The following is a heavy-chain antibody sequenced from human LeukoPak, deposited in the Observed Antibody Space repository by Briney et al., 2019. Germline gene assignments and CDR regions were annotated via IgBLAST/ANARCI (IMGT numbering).Heavy chain of an antibody. D-gene: IGHD5-18*01. J-gene: IGHJ4*02. CDR2: ISGDGGST. V-gene: IGHV3-43*02. CDR1: GFTFDDYA. CDR3: AKDILLTAMIDY. Sequence: GGSLRLSCAASGFTFDDYAMHWVRQAPGKGLEWVSLISGDGGSTYYADSVKGRFIISRDNSKNSLYLQMNSLRTKDTALYYCAKDILLTAMIDYWGQGTLVTVSS.